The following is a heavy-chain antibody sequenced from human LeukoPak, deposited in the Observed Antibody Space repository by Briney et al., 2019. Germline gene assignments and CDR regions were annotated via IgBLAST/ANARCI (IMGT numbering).Heavy chain of an antibody. CDR2: ISYDGSNK. J-gene: IGHJ4*02. V-gene: IGHV3-30*03. CDR1: GFTFSSFG. D-gene: IGHD4-17*01. Sequence: SGGSLRLSCAASGFTFSSFGMHWVRQAPGKGLECVAVISYDGSNKYSADSVKGRFTISRDNSKNTLYLQMNSLRAEDTAVYYCATDHGFHYGAYFDYWGQGTLVSVSS. CDR3: ATDHGFHYGAYFDY.